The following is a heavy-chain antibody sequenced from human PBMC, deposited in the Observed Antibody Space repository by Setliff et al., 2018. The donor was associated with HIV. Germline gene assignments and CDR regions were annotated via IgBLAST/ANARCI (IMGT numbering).Heavy chain of an antibody. D-gene: IGHD4-17*01. J-gene: IGHJ4*02. V-gene: IGHV3-66*02. Sequence: PGGSLRLSCAASGFTVSSNYMSWVRQAPGKGLEWVSVIYSGGSTYYADSVKGRFTISRDNSKNTLYLQMNSLRAEDTAVYYCARTTVVTLLDYWGQGTLVTVSS. CDR1: GFTVSSNY. CDR2: IYSGGST. CDR3: ARTTVVTLLDY.